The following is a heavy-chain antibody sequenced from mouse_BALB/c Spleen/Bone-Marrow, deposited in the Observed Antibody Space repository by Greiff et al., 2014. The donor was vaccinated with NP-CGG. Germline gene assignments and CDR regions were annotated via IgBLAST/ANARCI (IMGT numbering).Heavy chain of an antibody. Sequence: QVQLKQSGPELVKPGASVKMSCKASGYTFTDYIISWVKQRVGQGLEWIGEIYPGTGSTYYYEKFKGKATLTADKSSNIAYMQLSSLTSEDSAVYFCARRKNVWFAYWGQGTLVTVSA. CDR2: IYPGTGST. CDR3: ARRKNVWFAY. J-gene: IGHJ3*01. V-gene: IGHV1-77*01. CDR1: GYTFTDYI.